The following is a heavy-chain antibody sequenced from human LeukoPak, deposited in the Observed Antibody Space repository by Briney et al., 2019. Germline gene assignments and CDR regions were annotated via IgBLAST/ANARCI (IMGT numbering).Heavy chain of an antibody. D-gene: IGHD3-22*01. CDR1: GYTFTGYY. V-gene: IGHV1-2*06. J-gene: IGHJ3*02. CDR3: ARGRSIRITMIVVAMDI. CDR2: INPNSGGT. Sequence: ASVKVSCKASGYTFTGYYMHWVRQAPGQGLEWMGRINPNSGGTNYAQKFQGRVTMTRDTSISTAYMELSRLRSDDTAVYYCARGRSIRITMIVVAMDIWGQGTMVTVSS.